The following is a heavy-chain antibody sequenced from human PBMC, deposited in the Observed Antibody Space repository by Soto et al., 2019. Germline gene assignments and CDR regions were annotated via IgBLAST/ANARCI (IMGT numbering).Heavy chain of an antibody. Sequence: ASLKVSCKASGYTFTSYGISWVRQAPGQGLEWMGWISAYNGNTNYAQKLQGRVTMTTDTSTSTAYMELRSLRSDDTAVYYCARVGVRFLEWLLGFDPWGQGTLVTVSS. V-gene: IGHV1-18*01. CDR3: ARVGVRFLEWLLGFDP. J-gene: IGHJ5*02. CDR1: GYTFTSYG. D-gene: IGHD3-3*01. CDR2: ISAYNGNT.